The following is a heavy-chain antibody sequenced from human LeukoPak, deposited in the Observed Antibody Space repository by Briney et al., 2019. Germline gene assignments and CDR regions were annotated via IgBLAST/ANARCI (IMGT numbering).Heavy chain of an antibody. D-gene: IGHD6-13*01. CDR2: IHSSGST. V-gene: IGHV4-4*09. CDR1: GGSINSCY. J-gene: IGHJ5*02. CDR3: ARRSAGIEGGPGFDP. Sequence: SETLSLICTVSGGSINSCYWSWIRRPPGKGLEWIGYIHSSGSTNYDPSLKSRVTISVDTSKNQVSLKLSSVTAADTAVYYCARRSAGIEGGPGFDPWGQGTLVTVSS.